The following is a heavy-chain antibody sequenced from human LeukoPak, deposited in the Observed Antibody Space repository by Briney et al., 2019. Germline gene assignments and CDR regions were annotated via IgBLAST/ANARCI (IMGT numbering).Heavy chain of an antibody. V-gene: IGHV1-2*02. CDR2: INPNSGGT. J-gene: IGHJ4*02. CDR1: GYTFTGYY. D-gene: IGHD3-3*01. CDR3: ARGITIFGVVIIPMFPFDY. Sequence: ASVKVSCKASGYTFTGYYMHWVRQAPGQGLEWMGWINPNSGGTNYAQKFQGRVTMTRDTSISTAYMELSRLRSDDTAVYYCARGITIFGVVIIPMFPFDYWGQGTLVTVSS.